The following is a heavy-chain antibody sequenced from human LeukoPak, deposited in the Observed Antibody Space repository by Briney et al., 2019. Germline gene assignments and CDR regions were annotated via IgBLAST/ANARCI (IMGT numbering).Heavy chain of an antibody. CDR2: TYFRSNWRN. Sequence: SQTLSLTCAISGDSVSSNSAAWNWIRQSPSRGLEWLGRTYFRSNWRNDYAVSVKSRVTIKPDTPKNQFSLQLNSVTPEDTAVYFCARGGGYDFDYWGQGTLVTVSS. CDR1: GDSVSSNSAA. D-gene: IGHD5-12*01. V-gene: IGHV6-1*01. CDR3: ARGGGYDFDY. J-gene: IGHJ4*02.